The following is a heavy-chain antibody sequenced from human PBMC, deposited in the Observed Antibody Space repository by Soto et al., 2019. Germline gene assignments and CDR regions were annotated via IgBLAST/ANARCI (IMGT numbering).Heavy chain of an antibody. CDR2: IYHSGST. CDR1: GYSISSGYY. D-gene: IGHD2-15*01. Sequence: PSETLSLTCAVSGYSISSGYYWGWIRQPPGKGLEWIGSIYHSGSTYYNPSLKSRVTISVDTSKNQFSLKLGSVTAADTAVYYCARDLSGGGTYWFDPWGQGTLVTVSS. CDR3: ARDLSGGGTYWFDP. J-gene: IGHJ5*02. V-gene: IGHV4-38-2*02.